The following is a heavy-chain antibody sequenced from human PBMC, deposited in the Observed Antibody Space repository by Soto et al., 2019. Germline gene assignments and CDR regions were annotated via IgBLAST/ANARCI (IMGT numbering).Heavy chain of an antibody. CDR1: GGSISSSSYY. Sequence: QLLESGPGLVKPSETLSLTCTVSGGSISSSSYYWGWIRQPPGKGLEWIGSIYYSGSTYYNPSLKSRVTISVDTSKNQFSLKLSSVTAADTAVYYCASDYGDYVGNWFDPWGQGTLVTVSS. J-gene: IGHJ5*02. V-gene: IGHV4-39*01. CDR3: ASDYGDYVGNWFDP. D-gene: IGHD4-17*01. CDR2: IYYSGST.